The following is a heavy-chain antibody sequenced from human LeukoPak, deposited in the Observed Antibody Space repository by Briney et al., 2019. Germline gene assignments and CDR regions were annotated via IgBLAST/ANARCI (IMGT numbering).Heavy chain of an antibody. D-gene: IGHD3-3*01. J-gene: IGHJ3*01. V-gene: IGHV3-15*01. CDR3: TTAAAERTPTYYDFWSGYL. CDR1: GFTFSNAW. CDR2: IKSKTDGGTT. Sequence: GGSLRLSCAASGFTFSNAWMSWVRQAPGKGLEWVGRIKSKTDGGTTDYAAPVKGRFTISRDDSKNTLYLQMNSLKTEDTAVYYCTTAAAERTPTYYDFWSGYLWGQGTMVTVSS.